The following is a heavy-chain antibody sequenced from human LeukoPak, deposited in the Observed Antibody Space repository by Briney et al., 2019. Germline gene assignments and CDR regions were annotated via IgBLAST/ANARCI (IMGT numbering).Heavy chain of an antibody. J-gene: IGHJ4*02. V-gene: IGHV3-21*01. CDR2: ISSSSSYI. CDR3: ARDGGSGRIPGIAVAGFFDY. CDR1: GSTFSSYS. Sequence: PGGSLRLSCAASGSTFSSYSMNWVRQAPGKGLEWVSSISSSSSYIYYADSVKGRFTISRDNAKNSLYLQMNSLRAEDTAVYYCARDGGSGRIPGIAVAGFFDYWGQGTLVTVSS. D-gene: IGHD6-19*01.